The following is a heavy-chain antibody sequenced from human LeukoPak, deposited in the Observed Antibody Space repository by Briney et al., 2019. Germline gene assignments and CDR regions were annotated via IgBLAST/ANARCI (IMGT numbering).Heavy chain of an antibody. CDR1: GFTFSSYS. D-gene: IGHD6-19*01. Sequence: GGSLRLSCAASGFTFSSYSMNWVRQAPGKGLEWVSSISSSSSYIYYADSVKGRYTISRDNAKNSLYLQMNSLRAEDTAVYYCARVPYSSGWSDYWGQGTLVTVSS. J-gene: IGHJ4*02. V-gene: IGHV3-21*01. CDR3: ARVPYSSGWSDY. CDR2: ISSSSSYI.